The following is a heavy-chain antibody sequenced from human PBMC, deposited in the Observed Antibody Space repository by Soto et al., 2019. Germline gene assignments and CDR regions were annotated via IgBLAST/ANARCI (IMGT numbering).Heavy chain of an antibody. J-gene: IGHJ1*01. Sequence: QVQLQESGPGLVKPSETLSLTCTVSGGSISSYYWSWIRQPPGKGLEWIGYIYYSGRTNYNPSLGSRVXXSXDXXKHQFALKLSSVTAADTAVYYCASHGDYEAIYFQHWGQGTLVTVSS. D-gene: IGHD4-17*01. CDR1: GGSISSYY. CDR3: ASHGDYEAIYFQH. CDR2: IYYSGRT. V-gene: IGHV4-59*01.